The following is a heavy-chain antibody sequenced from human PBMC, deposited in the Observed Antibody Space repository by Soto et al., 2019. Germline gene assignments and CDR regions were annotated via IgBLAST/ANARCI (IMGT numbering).Heavy chain of an antibody. Sequence: QLQLQESGPGLVKPSETLSLTCTVSGGSISSSSYYWGWIRQPPGKGLEWIGSIYYSGGTYYNPSLKSRVTISVDTSKNQFYLKLSSVTAADTAVYYCARHRSTAHLSIAARRYNWFDPWGQGTLVTVSS. D-gene: IGHD6-6*01. V-gene: IGHV4-39*01. CDR2: IYYSGGT. CDR1: GGSISSSSYY. J-gene: IGHJ5*02. CDR3: ARHRSTAHLSIAARRYNWFDP.